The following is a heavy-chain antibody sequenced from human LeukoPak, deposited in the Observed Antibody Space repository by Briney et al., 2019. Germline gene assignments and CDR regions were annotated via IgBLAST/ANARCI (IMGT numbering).Heavy chain of an antibody. Sequence: GGSLRLSCAASGFTFSSYWMNWVRQAPGKGLVWVSRIASDGSSTTYADSVKGRFSISRDNAKNTLYLQMNSLRVEDTAVYYCARMPEYYYYGMDVWGQGTTVTVSS. J-gene: IGHJ6*02. D-gene: IGHD2-2*01. CDR3: ARMPEYYYYGMDV. CDR1: GFTFSSYW. V-gene: IGHV3-74*01. CDR2: IASDGSST.